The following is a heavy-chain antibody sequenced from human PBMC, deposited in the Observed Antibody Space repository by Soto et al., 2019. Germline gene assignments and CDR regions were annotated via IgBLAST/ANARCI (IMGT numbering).Heavy chain of an antibody. Sequence: QLVQSGAEVKKPGASVRVSCKTSGPTFIAYYIHWVRQAPGQGLEWMGWIDPKSGGTTYEQKFLGMVTMTRDTSINTAYMALNRLTSDDTAVYSCARVSVDVPEWGQGTLITVSS. CDR2: IDPKSGGT. J-gene: IGHJ4*02. D-gene: IGHD5-12*01. V-gene: IGHV1-2*02. CDR1: GPTFIAYY. CDR3: ARVSVDVPE.